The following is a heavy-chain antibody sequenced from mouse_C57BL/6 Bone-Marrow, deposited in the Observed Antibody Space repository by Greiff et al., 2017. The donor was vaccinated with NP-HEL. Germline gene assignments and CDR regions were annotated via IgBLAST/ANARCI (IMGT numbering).Heavy chain of an antibody. CDR2: INPNNGGT. V-gene: IGHV1-18*01. Sequence: EVQLQQSGPELVKPGASVKIPCKASGYTFTDYNMDWVKQSHGKSLEWIGDINPNNGGTIYNQKFKGKATLTVDKSSSTAYMELRSLTSEDTAVYYCATLRRLYYAMDYWGQGTSVTVSS. CDR1: GYTFTDYN. J-gene: IGHJ4*01. CDR3: ATLRRLYYAMDY. D-gene: IGHD2-4*01.